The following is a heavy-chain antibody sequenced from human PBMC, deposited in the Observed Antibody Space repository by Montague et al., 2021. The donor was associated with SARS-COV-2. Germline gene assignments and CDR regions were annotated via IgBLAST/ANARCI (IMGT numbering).Heavy chain of an antibody. Sequence: SLRLSCAASGFTFSSYSMNWVRQAPGKGLEWVSSISSSSSYIYYADSVKGRFTISRDNAKNSLYLQMSSLRAEDTAVYYCARDLGGGWYPNFDYWGQGTLVTVSS. CDR2: ISSSSSYI. D-gene: IGHD6-19*01. V-gene: IGHV3-21*01. J-gene: IGHJ4*02. CDR3: ARDLGGGWYPNFDY. CDR1: GFTFSSYS.